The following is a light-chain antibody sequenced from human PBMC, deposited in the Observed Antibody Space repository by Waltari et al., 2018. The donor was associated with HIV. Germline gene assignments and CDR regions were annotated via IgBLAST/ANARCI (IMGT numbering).Light chain of an antibody. CDR3: AAWDDSLNAHVL. CDR2: NNK. Sequence: QSVLTQPPSASGTPGQRVTISCSGRNSNIGRNTVNWSQQLPGTAPKLLIYNNKQRPAGVSDRFSGSKSGTSASLAISGLQSEDEADYYCAAWDDSLNAHVLFGGGTKLTVL. CDR1: NSNIGRNT. J-gene: IGLJ2*01. V-gene: IGLV1-44*01.